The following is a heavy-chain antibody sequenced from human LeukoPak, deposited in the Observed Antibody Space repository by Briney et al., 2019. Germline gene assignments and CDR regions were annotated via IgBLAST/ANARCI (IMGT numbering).Heavy chain of an antibody. J-gene: IGHJ2*01. CDR3: ARDEQQWVVKWFFDL. CDR1: GFTFSSYE. V-gene: IGHV3-48*03. CDR2: ISSSGSTI. D-gene: IGHD6-19*01. Sequence: PGGSLRLSCAASGFTFSSYEMNWVRQAPGKGLEWVSYISSSGSTIYYADSVKGRFTISRDNAKNSLYLQMNSLRAEDTAVYYCARDEQQWVVKWFFDLWGRGTPVTVSS.